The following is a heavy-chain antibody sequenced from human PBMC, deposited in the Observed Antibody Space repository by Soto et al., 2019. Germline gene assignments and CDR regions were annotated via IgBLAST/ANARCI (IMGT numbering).Heavy chain of an antibody. CDR1: GYTFTSYG. J-gene: IGHJ6*03. CDR3: AGAMPPFGIDWTYLSDYYYMDV. V-gene: IGHV1-18*01. CDR2: ISAYNGNT. D-gene: IGHD1-7*01. Sequence: QVQLVQSGAEVKKPGASVKVSCKASGYTFTSYGISWVRQAPGQGLEWMGWISAYNGNTNYAQKLQGRGTMTTDTSTGKANMELRGPRRDDTAVYYCAGAMPPFGIDWTYLSDYYYMDVWGKGTTVTVSS.